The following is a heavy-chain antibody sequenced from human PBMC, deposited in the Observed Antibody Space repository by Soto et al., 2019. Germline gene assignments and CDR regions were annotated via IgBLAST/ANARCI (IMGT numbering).Heavy chain of an antibody. V-gene: IGHV1-8*01. Sequence: QAQLVQSGAEVRKPGASVKVSCKASGYTFTTYDINWVRQAPGQGLEWLGWMDPNSGSTGYAQNFQGRINMTRNISRNTAHMELSSLQSEDTAVYYCARERKFDFWRKGLDVWGPGTTVTVSS. D-gene: IGHD3-3*01. CDR2: MDPNSGST. CDR3: ARERKFDFWRKGLDV. J-gene: IGHJ6*02. CDR1: GYTFTTYD.